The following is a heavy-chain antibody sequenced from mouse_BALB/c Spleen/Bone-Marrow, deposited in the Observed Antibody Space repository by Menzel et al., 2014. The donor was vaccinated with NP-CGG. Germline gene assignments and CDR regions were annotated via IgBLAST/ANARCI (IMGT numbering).Heavy chain of an antibody. D-gene: IGHD2-1*01. CDR3: TRSLYGNYVMDF. J-gene: IGHJ4*01. V-gene: IGHV1-15*01. CDR1: GYTFTDYE. CDR2: IDPETGGT. Sequence: QVQLQQSGAELVRPGASVALSCKASGYTFTDYEMHWVKQTPVHGLEWIGAIDPETGGTAYNQKFKGKATLTADKSSSXAYMELRSLTSEDSAVYYCTRSLYGNYVMDFWGQGTSVTVSS.